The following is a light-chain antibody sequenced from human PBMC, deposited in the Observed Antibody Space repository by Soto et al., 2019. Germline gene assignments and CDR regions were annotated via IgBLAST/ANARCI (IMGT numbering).Light chain of an antibody. CDR1: SNDIGRSKY. CDR3: SSITSTSTYV. V-gene: IGLV2-14*03. Sequence: SALTQPASVSGSPGESVTISCTGTSNDIGRSKYVSWYQQHPGKAPKLIIYDVNKRPSGVSSRFSGSKSGNTASLTICGLQVEDETDYYCSSITSTSTYVFGTGTKLTVL. CDR2: DVN. J-gene: IGLJ1*01.